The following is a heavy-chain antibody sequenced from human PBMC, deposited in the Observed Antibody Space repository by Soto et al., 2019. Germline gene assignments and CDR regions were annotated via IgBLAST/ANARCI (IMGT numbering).Heavy chain of an antibody. D-gene: IGHD2-15*01. CDR2: INMDGSST. Sequence: GGSLRLSCAASGFTFSSDWMHWVRQAAGKGLVWVSRINMDGSSTNYADSVKGRFTISRDNAKNTLYLQMNSLRADGTAVYYCARGPRGMYVNDDWGQGALVTVSS. CDR1: GFTFSSDW. V-gene: IGHV3-74*01. J-gene: IGHJ4*02. CDR3: ARGPRGMYVNDD.